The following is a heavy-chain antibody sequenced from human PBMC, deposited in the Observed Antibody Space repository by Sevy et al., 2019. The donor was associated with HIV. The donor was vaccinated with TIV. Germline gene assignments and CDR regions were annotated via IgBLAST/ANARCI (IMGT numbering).Heavy chain of an antibody. CDR2: IYSGGST. J-gene: IGHJ3*02. CDR3: GRGIAAAGSEPNFDI. D-gene: IGHD6-13*01. CDR1: GFTVSSNY. Sequence: GGSLRLSCAASGFTVSSNYMSWVRQAPGKGLEWVSVIYSGGSTYYADSVKGRFTITRDNSKNTLYLQMNSLRAEDTAVYYCGRGIAAAGSEPNFDIWGQGTMVTVSS. V-gene: IGHV3-53*01.